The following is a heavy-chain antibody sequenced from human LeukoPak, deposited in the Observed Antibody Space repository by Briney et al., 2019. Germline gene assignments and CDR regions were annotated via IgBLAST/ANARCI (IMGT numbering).Heavy chain of an antibody. V-gene: IGHV3-23*01. Sequence: PGGSLRLSCAASGFTFSSYGMSWARQAPGMGVKGVAGISGSGGSTYDADSVKGRFTISRDNSTNTLYLQMHSLRAEDTAVYYCAKGPQSTYYYYMDVWGKGTTVTVSS. J-gene: IGHJ6*03. D-gene: IGHD2-2*01. CDR1: GFTFSSYG. CDR3: AKGPQSTYYYYMDV. CDR2: ISGSGGST.